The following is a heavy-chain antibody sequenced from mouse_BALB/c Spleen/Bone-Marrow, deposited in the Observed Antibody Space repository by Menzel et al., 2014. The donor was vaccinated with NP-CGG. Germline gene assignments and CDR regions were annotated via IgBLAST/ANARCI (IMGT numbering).Heavy chain of an antibody. CDR1: GFTFSNYW. Sequence: EVKLVEFGGGLVQPGGSMKLSCVASGFTFSNYWMNWVRQSPEKGLEWVAEIRLKSNNYATHYAESVKGRFTISRDDSKNRVYPQMKNLKAEDPGNYFRYRPPYYRLLDYWGQGTTLTVSS. V-gene: IGHV6-6*02. CDR2: IRLKSNNYAT. D-gene: IGHD2-10*01. CDR3: YRPPYYRLLDY. J-gene: IGHJ2*01.